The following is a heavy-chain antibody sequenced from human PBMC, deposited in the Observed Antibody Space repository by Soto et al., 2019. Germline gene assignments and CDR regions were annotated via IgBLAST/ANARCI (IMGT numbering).Heavy chain of an antibody. D-gene: IGHD2-8*01. Sequence: PGGSLRLSCAASGITLSNAWMTWVRQAPGKGLEWVGRIKSKADGATTEYGSPVKDRFIISRDDSENTLDLQMNSLKTEDTAVYYCTTPRPPTHANGYSGQATLLTGST. CDR2: IKSKADGATT. J-gene: IGHJ4*02. V-gene: IGHV3-15*01. CDR1: GITLSNAW. CDR3: TTPRPPTHANGY.